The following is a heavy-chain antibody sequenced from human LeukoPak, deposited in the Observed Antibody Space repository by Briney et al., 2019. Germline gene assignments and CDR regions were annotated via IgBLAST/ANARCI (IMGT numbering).Heavy chain of an antibody. CDR2: IYHSGST. V-gene: IGHV4-4*02. Sequence: SGTLSLTCAVSGGSISSDNWWSWVRQPPGKGLEWIGEIYHSGSTNYNSSLKSRVTISVDTSKNQFSLKLSSVTAADTAVYYCARETELRYFDWAFDYWGQGTLVTVSS. CDR1: GGSISSDNW. CDR3: ARETELRYFDWAFDY. D-gene: IGHD3-9*01. J-gene: IGHJ4*02.